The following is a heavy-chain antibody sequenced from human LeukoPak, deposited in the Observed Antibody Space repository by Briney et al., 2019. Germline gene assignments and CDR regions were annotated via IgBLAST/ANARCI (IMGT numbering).Heavy chain of an antibody. CDR2: IYYSGST. D-gene: IGHD2-21*01. V-gene: IGHV4-31*03. J-gene: IGHJ4*02. Sequence: PSDTVSLTCTVSGGTFSSGGYYWSWLRQHPGTGLKWIGYIYYSGSTYYNPSLKSRVTISVDTSKNQFSLKLGSVTAADTAVYYCAGGPGGDYFDYWGQGTLVTASS. CDR1: GGTFSSGGYY. CDR3: AGGPGGDYFDY.